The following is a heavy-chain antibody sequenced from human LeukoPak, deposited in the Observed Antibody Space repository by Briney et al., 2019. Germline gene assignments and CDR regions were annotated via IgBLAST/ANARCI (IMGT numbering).Heavy chain of an antibody. D-gene: IGHD2-21*02. CDR1: GGSISSGGYY. J-gene: IGHJ3*02. Sequence: SETLSLTCTVSGGSISSGGYYWSWIRQPAGKGLEWIGRIYTSGSTNYNPSLKSRVTMSVDTSKNQFSLKLSSVTAADTAVYYCARLCGGDCYKFHAFDIWGQGTMVTVSS. CDR2: IYTSGST. V-gene: IGHV4-61*02. CDR3: ARLCGGDCYKFHAFDI.